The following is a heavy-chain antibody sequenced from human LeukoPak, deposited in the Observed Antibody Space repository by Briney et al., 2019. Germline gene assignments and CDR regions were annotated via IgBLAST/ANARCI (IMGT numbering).Heavy chain of an antibody. CDR1: GGSISSSSYY. J-gene: IGHJ5*02. D-gene: IGHD6-6*01. Sequence: PSETLSLTCTVSGGSISSSSYYWGWIRQPPGKGLEWIGSIYYSGSTYYNPSLKSRVTISVDTSKNQFSLKLSSVTAADTAVYYCARDEGPQLAACRGWFDPWGQGTLVTVSS. CDR3: ARDEGPQLAACRGWFDP. V-gene: IGHV4-39*07. CDR2: IYYSGST.